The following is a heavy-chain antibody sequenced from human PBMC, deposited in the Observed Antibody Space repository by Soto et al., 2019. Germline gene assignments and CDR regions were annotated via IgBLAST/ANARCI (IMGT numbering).Heavy chain of an antibody. CDR2: IYFTGNT. D-gene: IGHD6-25*01. Sequence: XETLSLTCAASGGSMTSSSHFWGWVRQPPGKGLEWIGTIYFTGNTYYTPSLKSRLTMSIDTSKNEFSLRLNSVTAADTAVYYCAGQTFTIAAASYGRSNWFDPWGPGTLVTVSS. CDR1: GGSMTSSSHF. CDR3: AGQTFTIAAASYGRSNWFDP. V-gene: IGHV4-39*01. J-gene: IGHJ5*02.